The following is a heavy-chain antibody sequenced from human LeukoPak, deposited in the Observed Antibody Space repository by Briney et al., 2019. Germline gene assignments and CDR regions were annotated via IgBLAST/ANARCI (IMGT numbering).Heavy chain of an antibody. V-gene: IGHV3-30*02. CDR3: AKAAGSYSGALDY. CDR1: GFTFSNYG. D-gene: IGHD5-12*01. J-gene: IGHJ4*02. CDR2: IRYDGSNE. Sequence: PGRSLRLSCAASGFTFSNYGMHWVRQAPGKGLEWVAVIRYDGSNEYYADSVKGRFTISRDNSKNTLYLQMNSLRAEDTAVYYCAKAAGSYSGALDYRGQGTLVTVSS.